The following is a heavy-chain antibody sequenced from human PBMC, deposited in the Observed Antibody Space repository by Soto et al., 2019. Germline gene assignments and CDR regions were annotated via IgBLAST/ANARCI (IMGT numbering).Heavy chain of an antibody. CDR1: GGSFSGYY. D-gene: IGHD5-18*01. V-gene: IGHV4-34*01. CDR2: INHSGST. Sequence: TSETLSLTCAVYGGSFSGYYWSWIRQPPGKGLEWIGEINHSGSTNYNPSLKSRVTISVDTSKNQFSLKLSSVTAADTAVYYCARGARIRRPRGYSYGWGVLLDYWGQGTLVTVSS. J-gene: IGHJ4*02. CDR3: ARGARIRRPRGYSYGWGVLLDY.